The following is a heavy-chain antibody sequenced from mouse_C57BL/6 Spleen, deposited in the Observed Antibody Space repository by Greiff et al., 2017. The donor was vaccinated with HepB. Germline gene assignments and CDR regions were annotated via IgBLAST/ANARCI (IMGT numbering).Heavy chain of an antibody. J-gene: IGHJ4*01. CDR3: ARENYGSSYDVLYAMDY. Sequence: VQLQESGPELVKPGASVKISCKASGYAFSSSWMNWVKQRPGKGLEWIGRIYPGDGDTNYNGKFKGKATLTADKSSSTAYMQLSSLTSEDSAVYFCARENYGSSYDVLYAMDYWGQGTSVTVSS. CDR2: IYPGDGDT. D-gene: IGHD1-1*01. CDR1: GYAFSSSW. V-gene: IGHV1-82*01.